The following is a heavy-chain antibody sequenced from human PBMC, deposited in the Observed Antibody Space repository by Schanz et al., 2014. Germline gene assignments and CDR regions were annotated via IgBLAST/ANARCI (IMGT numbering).Heavy chain of an antibody. D-gene: IGHD1-20*01. V-gene: IGHV3-23*04. CDR3: ARRITGTHHNPYYHGMDV. CDR1: GFTLSSYA. J-gene: IGHJ6*02. Sequence: DVQLAESGGGLVQPGGSLRLSCAASGFTLSSYALSWVRQSPGKGLEWVSAISGSGETTYYADSVKGRFTISRDNSKNALYLQMNSLRAEDTALYYCARRITGTHHNPYYHGMDVWGQGTTVTVSS. CDR2: ISGSGETT.